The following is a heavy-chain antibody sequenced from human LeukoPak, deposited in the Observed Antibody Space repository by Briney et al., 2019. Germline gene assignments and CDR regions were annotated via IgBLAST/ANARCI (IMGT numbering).Heavy chain of an antibody. J-gene: IGHJ5*02. CDR3: ARGRLSRPGYCSSTSCQNYKRYTWFEP. CDR2: INHSGST. D-gene: IGHD2-2*03. V-gene: IGHV4-34*01. Sequence: SETLSLTCAVYGGSFSGYYWSWIRQPPGKGLEWIGEINHSGSTNYNPSLKSRVTTSVDTSKNQFSLKLSSVTAADTAVYYCARGRLSRPGYCSSTSCQNYKRYTWFEPWGQGTLVTVSS. CDR1: GGSFSGYY.